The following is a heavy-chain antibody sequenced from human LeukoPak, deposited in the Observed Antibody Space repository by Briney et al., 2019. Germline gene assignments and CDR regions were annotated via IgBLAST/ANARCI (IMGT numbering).Heavy chain of an antibody. CDR3: AGEGRDGYVDY. CDR1: GFTFSSYG. CDR2: IWYDGSNK. V-gene: IGHV3-33*01. D-gene: IGHD5-24*01. J-gene: IGHJ4*02. Sequence: PGRSLRLSCAASGFTFSSYGMHWVRQAPGKGLEGVAVIWYDGSNKYYADSVKGRFTISRDNSKNTLYLQMNSLRAEDTAVYYCAGEGRDGYVDYWGQGTLVTVSS.